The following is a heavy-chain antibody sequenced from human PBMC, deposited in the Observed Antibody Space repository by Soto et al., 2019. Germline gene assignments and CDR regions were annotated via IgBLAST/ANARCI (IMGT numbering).Heavy chain of an antibody. CDR1: GGSISSYY. V-gene: IGHV4-59*01. CDR2: IYYSGST. D-gene: IGHD6-19*01. Sequence: QVQLQESGPGLVKPSETLSLTCTVSGGSISSYYWSWIRQPPGKGLEWIGYIYYSGSTNYNPSLKSRVTISVDTSNNRFSLKLSSVTAADTAVYYCARDTVAGKMLRYFDLWGRGTLVTVSS. J-gene: IGHJ2*01. CDR3: ARDTVAGKMLRYFDL.